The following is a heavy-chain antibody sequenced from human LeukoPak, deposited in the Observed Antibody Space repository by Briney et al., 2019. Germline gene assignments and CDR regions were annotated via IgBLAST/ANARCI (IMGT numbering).Heavy chain of an antibody. CDR2: ISRNSGTI. CDR1: GCIFDNYD. V-gene: IGHV3-9*01. D-gene: IGHD3-10*01. CDR3: ARGLGGDQGYFDL. Sequence: GRSLRLSCAASGCIFDNYDMHWVRQAPGKGLEWVSGISRNSGTIAYADSVKGRFTISRDNAKNSLYLQMNSLRTEDTAWYYCARGLGGDQGYFDLWGRGTLATVSS. J-gene: IGHJ2*01.